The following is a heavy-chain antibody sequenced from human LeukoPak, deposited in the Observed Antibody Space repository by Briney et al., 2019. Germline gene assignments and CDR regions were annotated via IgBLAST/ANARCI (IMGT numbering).Heavy chain of an antibody. CDR3: ARDLAVDTAMVKNCFDP. Sequence: GGSLRLSCAASGFTFSSHGMHWFRQAPGKGLEWVAVISFDRTNTFYTDPVKGRFTISRDNSKNTLYLQMDSLRAEDTAVYYCARDLAVDTAMVKNCFDPWGQGTLVTVSS. CDR2: ISFDRTNT. CDR1: GFTFSSHG. V-gene: IGHV3-30*03. D-gene: IGHD5-18*01. J-gene: IGHJ5*02.